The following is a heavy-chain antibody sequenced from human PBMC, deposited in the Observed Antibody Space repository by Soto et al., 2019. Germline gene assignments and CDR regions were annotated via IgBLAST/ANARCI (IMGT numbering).Heavy chain of an antibody. Sequence: SENLSLTCTVSGGSISSNNYFWGWIRQPPGKGLEWIGSISYSGSTYYNPSLKSRVTISVDTSKNQFSLKLSSVTAADTAVFYCARGLGGSDWHYFDSWGQGTLVTVSS. D-gene: IGHD2-21*02. CDR2: ISYSGST. CDR3: ARGLGGSDWHYFDS. CDR1: GGSISSNNYF. V-gene: IGHV4-39*01. J-gene: IGHJ4*02.